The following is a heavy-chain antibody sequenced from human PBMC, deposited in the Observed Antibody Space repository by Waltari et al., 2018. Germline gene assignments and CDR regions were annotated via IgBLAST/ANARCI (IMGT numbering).Heavy chain of an antibody. CDR3: ATAGGLLLRYFASFDY. V-gene: IGHV1-24*01. CDR2: FDPEDGET. Sequence: QVQLVQSVAELTKHGASLMVSCTVPGSNLPELTLHWLRNAPGTGLEGMGGFDPEDGETIYAQKFQGRVTMTEDTSTDTAYMELSSLRSEDTAVYYCATAGGLLLRYFASFDYWGQGTLVTVSS. CDR1: GSNLPELT. D-gene: IGHD3-9*01. J-gene: IGHJ4*02.